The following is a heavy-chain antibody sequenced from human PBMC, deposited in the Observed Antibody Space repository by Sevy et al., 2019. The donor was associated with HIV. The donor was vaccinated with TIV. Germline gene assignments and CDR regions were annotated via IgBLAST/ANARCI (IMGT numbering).Heavy chain of an antibody. CDR1: GFTFSSYS. J-gene: IGHJ6*02. CDR3: ARPRANYVDHYFFYAMDV. V-gene: IGHV3-30*03. D-gene: IGHD4-17*01. Sequence: GGSLRLSCAASGFTFSSYSMNWVRQAPGKGLEWVALISYDGSDTYYADSVKGRFTVSRDNFKNTLFLQMNSLTTEDTAAYYCARPRANYVDHYFFYAMDVWGQGTTVTVSS. CDR2: ISYDGSDT.